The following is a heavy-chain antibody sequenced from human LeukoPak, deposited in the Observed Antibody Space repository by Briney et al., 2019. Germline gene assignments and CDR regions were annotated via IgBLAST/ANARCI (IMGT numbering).Heavy chain of an antibody. CDR2: IYYSGST. D-gene: IGHD2-2*01. Sequence: PSETLSLTCTVSGGSISSYYWGWIRQPPGMGLEWIGSIYYSGSTYYNPSLKSRVTISVDTSKNQFSLKLSSVTAADTAVYYCARRKPDHCSSTSCYQARNWFDPWGQGTLVTVSS. V-gene: IGHV4-39*01. CDR1: GGSISSYY. CDR3: ARRKPDHCSSTSCYQARNWFDP. J-gene: IGHJ5*02.